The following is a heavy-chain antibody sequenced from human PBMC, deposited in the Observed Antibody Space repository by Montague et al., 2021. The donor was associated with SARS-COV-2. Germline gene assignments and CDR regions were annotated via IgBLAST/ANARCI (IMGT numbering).Heavy chain of an antibody. D-gene: IGHD2-21*02. CDR1: GDSITSYY. CDR2: VYFPGSV. Sequence: SETLSLTCTVSGDSITSYYWTWIRQPPGKGLEWIGYVYFPGSVKYNPSLNSRVTMSIDTSKNQFSLELTSVTAADTAIYYCARDLSRAFCEGDSCYSENWFAPWGQGTLATVSS. V-gene: IGHV4-59*01. J-gene: IGHJ5*02. CDR3: ARDLSRAFCEGDSCYSENWFAP.